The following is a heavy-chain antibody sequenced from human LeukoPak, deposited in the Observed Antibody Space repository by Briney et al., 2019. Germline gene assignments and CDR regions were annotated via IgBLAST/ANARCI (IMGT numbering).Heavy chain of an antibody. CDR1: GYSISSGYY. V-gene: IGHV4-38-2*02. J-gene: IGHJ4*02. CDR2: IYHSGNT. D-gene: IGHD4-17*01. Sequence: SETLSLTCIVSGYSISSGYYWGWIRQPPGKGLEWIGSIYHSGNTFYNPSLKSRVTISIDTSKNQFSLRLTSVSATDTAVYYCARDDKGGTTVPNVWGQGTLVTVSS. CDR3: ARDDKGGTTVPNV.